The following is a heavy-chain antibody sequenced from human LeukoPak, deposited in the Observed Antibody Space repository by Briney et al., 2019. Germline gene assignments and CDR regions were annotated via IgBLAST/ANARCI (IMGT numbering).Heavy chain of an antibody. D-gene: IGHD5-12*01. CDR3: ARAHVGDIVPTNPFY. CDR1: GFTFSSYS. CDR2: ISSSSSYI. J-gene: IGHJ4*02. Sequence: GGSLRLSCAASGFTFSSYSMNWVRQAPGKGLEWVSSISSSSSYIYYADSVKGRFTISRDNAKNSLYLQMNSRRAEDTAVYYCARAHVGDIVPTNPFYGGQGTLVTVS. V-gene: IGHV3-21*01.